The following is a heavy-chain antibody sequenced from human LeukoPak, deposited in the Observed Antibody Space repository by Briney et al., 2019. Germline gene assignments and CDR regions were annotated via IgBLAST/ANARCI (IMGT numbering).Heavy chain of an antibody. CDR3: ARVHYYDSSGYYPEEGAFDI. D-gene: IGHD3-22*01. Sequence: SETLSLTCTVSGGSISSYYWSWIRQPPGKGLEWIGYIYYSGSTNYNPSLKSRVTISVDTSKNQFSLKLSSVTAADTAVYCCARVHYYDSSGYYPEEGAFDIWGQGTMVTVSS. CDR1: GGSISSYY. CDR2: IYYSGST. V-gene: IGHV4-59*01. J-gene: IGHJ3*02.